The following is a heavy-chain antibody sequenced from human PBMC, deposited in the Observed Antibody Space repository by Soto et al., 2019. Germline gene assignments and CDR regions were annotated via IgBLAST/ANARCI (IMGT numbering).Heavy chain of an antibody. J-gene: IGHJ1*01. CDR1: GFTFSSYA. D-gene: IGHD6-6*01. CDR2: ITGSGFNA. Sequence: PGGSLRLSCVASGFTFSSYAMNWVRQAPGKGLEWVSSITGSGFNAYYADSVKGRFTISRDNSKNTLYLQMNTLRAEDTAVYYCAKLRGSSSYLGTPFGYWGQGTLVTVSS. CDR3: AKLRGSSSYLGTPFGY. V-gene: IGHV3-23*01.